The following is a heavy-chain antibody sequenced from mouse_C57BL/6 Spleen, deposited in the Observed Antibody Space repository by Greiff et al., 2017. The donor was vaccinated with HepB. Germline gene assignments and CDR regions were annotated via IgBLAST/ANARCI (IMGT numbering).Heavy chain of an antibody. CDR3: AREGLGFAY. J-gene: IGHJ3*01. D-gene: IGHD3-3*01. CDR1: GYTFTDYY. V-gene: IGHV1-76*01. CDR2: IYPGSGNT. Sequence: VQLQQSGAELVRPGASVKLSCKASGYTFTDYYINWVKQRPGQGLEWIARIYPGSGNTYYNEKFKGKATLTAEKSSSTAYMQLSSLTSEDAAVYCCAREGLGFAYWGQGTLVTVSA.